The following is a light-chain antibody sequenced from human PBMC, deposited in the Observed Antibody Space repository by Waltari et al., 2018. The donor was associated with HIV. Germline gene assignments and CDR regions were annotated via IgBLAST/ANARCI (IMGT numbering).Light chain of an antibody. CDR2: DVS. CDR1: SSDVGGYNY. J-gene: IGLJ1*01. CDR3: SSYTSSSTPHYV. Sequence: QSALTQPASVSGSPGQSITISCTGTSSDVGGYNYVSWYQQHPGKAPKLMIYDVSNRPSGVSNLFSGSKSGSTASLTISGLQAEDEADYYCSSYTSSSTPHYVFGTGTKVTVL. V-gene: IGLV2-14*03.